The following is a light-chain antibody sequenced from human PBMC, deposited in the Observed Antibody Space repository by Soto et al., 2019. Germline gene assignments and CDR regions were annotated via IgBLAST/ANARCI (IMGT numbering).Light chain of an antibody. CDR3: QQYYSTPPYT. J-gene: IGKJ2*01. CDR1: QSVLYNSNNKNY. CDR2: WAS. V-gene: IGKV4-1*01. Sequence: DIVMTQSPDSLAVSLGERATINCKSSQSVLYNSNNKNYLAWYQQKPGQPPKLLIYWASTRESGVPDRFSGSGSGTEFTLTISSLQAEDVAGYYCQQYYSTPPYTFGQGTKLEIK.